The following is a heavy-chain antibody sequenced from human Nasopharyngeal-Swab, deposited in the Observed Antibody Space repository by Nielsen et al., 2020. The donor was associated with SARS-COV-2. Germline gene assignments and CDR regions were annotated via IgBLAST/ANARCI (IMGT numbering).Heavy chain of an antibody. CDR1: GYSFTSYW. CDR2: IYPGDSDT. V-gene: IGHV5-51*01. Sequence: GGSLRLSCEGSGYSFTSYWIGWVRQMPGKGLEWMGIIYPGDSDTRYSPSFQGQVTISADKSISTAYLQWSSLKASDTAMYYCARQLWLVDYYYGMDVWGQGTTVTVSS. D-gene: IGHD5-18*01. J-gene: IGHJ6*02. CDR3: ARQLWLVDYYYGMDV.